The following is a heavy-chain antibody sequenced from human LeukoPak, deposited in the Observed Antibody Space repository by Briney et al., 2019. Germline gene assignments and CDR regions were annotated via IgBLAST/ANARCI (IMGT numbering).Heavy chain of an antibody. CDR1: GFSLSTRGVG. D-gene: IGHD3-3*01. Sequence: SGPTLVKPTQTLTLTCTFSGFSLSTRGVGVGWIRQPPGKALEWLALIYWNDDKRYSPSLKSRLTITKDTSNNQVVLTMTNMDPVDTATYYCAHWKRAETYYDFWSGYYGGYFDYWGQGTLVTVSS. V-gene: IGHV2-5*01. J-gene: IGHJ4*02. CDR3: AHWKRAETYYDFWSGYYGGYFDY. CDR2: IYWNDDK.